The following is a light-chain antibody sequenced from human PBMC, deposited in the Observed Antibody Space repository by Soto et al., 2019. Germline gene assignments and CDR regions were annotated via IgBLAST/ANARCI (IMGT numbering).Light chain of an antibody. V-gene: IGKV1-5*01. Sequence: DIQMTQSPSTLASSLGDRFTITFRASQSISSWLAWYQQKPGKAPKLLIFAASSLQSGVSARFSGSGSGTEFTLTISSLQPDDFATYYCQHYNSYSEAFGQGTKVDIK. CDR3: QHYNSYSEA. CDR1: QSISSW. CDR2: AAS. J-gene: IGKJ1*01.